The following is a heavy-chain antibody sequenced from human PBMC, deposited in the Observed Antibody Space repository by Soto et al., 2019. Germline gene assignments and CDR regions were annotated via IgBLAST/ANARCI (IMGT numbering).Heavy chain of an antibody. CDR2: INNDGSGT. CDR3: TTAFEY. Sequence: HPGGSLRLSCAASGLTFSHFWMHWVRQVPGKGLEWVSRINNDGSGTSYADSVKGRFTISRDDATNTLFLQMNSLRAEDTAVYYCTTAFEYWGQGALVTVSS. J-gene: IGHJ4*02. V-gene: IGHV3-74*01. CDR1: GLTFSHFW.